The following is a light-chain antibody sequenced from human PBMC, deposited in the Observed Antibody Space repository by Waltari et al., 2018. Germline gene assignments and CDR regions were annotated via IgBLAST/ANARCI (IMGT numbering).Light chain of an antibody. V-gene: IGLV2-14*01. CDR2: EVS. Sequence: QSALTQPASVSGSPGQSITIPCTGTSSDVGGYNSVSWHQQHPGKAPKLMIYEVSNRPSGVSNRFSGSKSGNTASLTISGLQAEDEADYYCSSYTSSSTPVVFGGGTKLTVL. J-gene: IGLJ2*01. CDR3: SSYTSSSTPVV. CDR1: SSDVGGYNS.